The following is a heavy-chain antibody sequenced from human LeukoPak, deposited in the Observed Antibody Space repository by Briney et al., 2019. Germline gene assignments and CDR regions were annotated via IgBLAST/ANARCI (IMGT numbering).Heavy chain of an antibody. J-gene: IGHJ5*02. D-gene: IGHD3-22*01. CDR3: ARVYYYDSSGWFDP. CDR1: GGSISSSSYY. Sequence: SETLSLTCTVSGGSISSSSYYWGWMRQPPGKGLEWIGSIYYSGSTYYNPSLKNRVTISVDTSKNQFSLKLSSVTAADTAVYYCARVYYYDSSGWFDPWGQGTLVTVSS. V-gene: IGHV4-39*07. CDR2: IYYSGST.